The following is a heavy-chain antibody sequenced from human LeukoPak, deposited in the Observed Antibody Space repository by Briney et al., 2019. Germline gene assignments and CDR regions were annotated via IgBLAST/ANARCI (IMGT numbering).Heavy chain of an antibody. Sequence: GGSLRLSCAASGFTFSSYAMTWVRQAPGEGLEWVANINQDGSEKYYVDSVKGRFTISRDNAENSLYLQMNSLRAEDTAVYYCARHFSNSWYYFDYWGQGTLVTVSS. CDR1: GFTFSSYA. V-gene: IGHV3-7*01. J-gene: IGHJ4*02. CDR3: ARHFSNSWYYFDY. D-gene: IGHD6-13*01. CDR2: INQDGSEK.